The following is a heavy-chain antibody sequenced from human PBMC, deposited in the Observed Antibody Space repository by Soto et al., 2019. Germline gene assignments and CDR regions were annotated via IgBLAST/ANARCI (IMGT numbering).Heavy chain of an antibody. J-gene: IGHJ6*02. V-gene: IGHV1-46*01. CDR1: GYTFTSYY. CDR2: INPSGGST. CDR3: SRRRTNYSGYDYYYYYGMDV. D-gene: IGHD5-12*01. Sequence: ASVKVSCKASGYTFTSYYMHWVRQAPGQGLEWMGIINPSGGSTSYAQKFQGRVTMTTDTSTSTAYMELRSLRSEDTAVYYCSRRRTNYSGYDYYYYYGMDVWGQGTTVTVSS.